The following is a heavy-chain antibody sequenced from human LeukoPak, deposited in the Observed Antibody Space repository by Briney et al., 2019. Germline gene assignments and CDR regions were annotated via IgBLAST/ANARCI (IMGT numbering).Heavy chain of an antibody. D-gene: IGHD6-13*01. CDR3: ARGAQTVAAADNWFDP. V-gene: IGHV3-74*03. CDR1: GFTFSNYW. J-gene: IGHJ5*02. CDR2: IKSDGSTT. Sequence: GGSLRLSCAASGFTFSNYWMHWVRQAPGKGLVWVSRIKSDGSTTTYADSVKGRFTISRDNAKDTLYLQMNSLRDEDTAVYYCARGAQTVAAADNWFDPWGQGTLVTVSS.